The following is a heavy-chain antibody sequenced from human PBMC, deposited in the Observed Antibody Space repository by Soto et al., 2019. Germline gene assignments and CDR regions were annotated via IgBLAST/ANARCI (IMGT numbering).Heavy chain of an antibody. J-gene: IGHJ6*02. V-gene: IGHV3-30-3*01. D-gene: IGHD1-1*01. Sequence: AGGSLRLSCAASGFTFSSYAMHWVRQAPGKGLEWVAVISYDGSNKYYADSVKGRFTISRDNSKNTLYLQMNSLRAEDTAVYYCARSQSTINWNYNYYYGMDVWGQGTTVTVSS. CDR3: ARSQSTINWNYNYYYGMDV. CDR1: GFTFSSYA. CDR2: ISYDGSNK.